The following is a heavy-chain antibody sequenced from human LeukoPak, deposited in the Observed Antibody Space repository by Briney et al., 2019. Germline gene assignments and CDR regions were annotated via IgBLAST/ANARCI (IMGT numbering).Heavy chain of an antibody. D-gene: IGHD6-13*01. CDR2: ISYSGTT. CDR3: ARVGWQQLTPGYDY. Sequence: EPSETLSLTCTLSGGSFSYYHWSWIRQPPGKGPEWIGSISYSGTTYSNPSLKSRVAMSLDTSKNQFSLRLSSVTSADTAMYYCARVGWQQLTPGYDYWGQGTLVTVSS. V-gene: IGHV4-39*07. J-gene: IGHJ4*02. CDR1: GGSFSYYH.